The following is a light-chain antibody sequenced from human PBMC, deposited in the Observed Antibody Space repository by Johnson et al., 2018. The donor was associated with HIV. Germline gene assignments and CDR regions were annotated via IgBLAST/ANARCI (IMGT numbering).Light chain of an antibody. J-gene: IGLJ1*01. CDR3: GTWDGSLSAGV. CDR1: SSNIGKNY. Sequence: QAVLTQPPSVSAAPGQMVSISCSGSSSNIGKNYVSWYQQFPGTAPKLLIHENKKRPSGIPDRFSGSKSGTSTTLGITGLQTGDEADYYCGTWDGSLSAGVFGTGTKVTVL. V-gene: IGLV1-51*02. CDR2: ENK.